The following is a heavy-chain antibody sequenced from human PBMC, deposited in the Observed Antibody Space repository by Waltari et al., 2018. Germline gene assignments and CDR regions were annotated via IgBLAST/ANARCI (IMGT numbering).Heavy chain of an antibody. V-gene: IGHV1-3*01. CDR1: GYTFTSYA. CDR2: INAGNGNT. J-gene: IGHJ4*02. Sequence: QVQLVQSGAAVKKPGASVKVSCKASGYTFTSYALHWVRQAPGQRLEWMGWINAGNGNTKDSQKFQGRVTITRDTSASTAYMELSSLRSEDTAVYYCARGARYYFDYWGQGTLVTVSS. D-gene: IGHD1-26*01. CDR3: ARGARYYFDY.